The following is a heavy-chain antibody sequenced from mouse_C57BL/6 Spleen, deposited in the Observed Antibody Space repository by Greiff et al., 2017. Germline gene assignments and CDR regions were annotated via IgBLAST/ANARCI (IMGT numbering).Heavy chain of an antibody. CDR3: ARPTYAVVATDWYFDV. J-gene: IGHJ1*03. CDR2: IYPGSGST. Sequence: QVQLQQPGAELVKPGASVKMSCKASGYTFTSYWITWVKQRPGQGLEWIGDIYPGSGSTNYNEKFKSKATLTVDTSSSTAYMQLSSLTSEDSAVYYCARPTYAVVATDWYFDVWGTGTTVTVSS. D-gene: IGHD1-1*01. CDR1: GYTFTSYW. V-gene: IGHV1-55*01.